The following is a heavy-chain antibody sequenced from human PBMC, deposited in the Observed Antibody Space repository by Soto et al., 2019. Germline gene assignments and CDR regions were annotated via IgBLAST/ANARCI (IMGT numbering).Heavy chain of an antibody. V-gene: IGHV3-30*18. Sequence: GGSLRLSCAASGFTFSSYGMHWVRQAPGKGLEWVAVISYDGSTKYYADSVKGRFTIYRENSKNTLYLQMNSLRAEDTAVYYCAKVRYSYGWYFDYWGQGTLVTVSS. J-gene: IGHJ4*02. CDR3: AKVRYSYGWYFDY. CDR2: ISYDGSTK. CDR1: GFTFSSYG. D-gene: IGHD5-18*01.